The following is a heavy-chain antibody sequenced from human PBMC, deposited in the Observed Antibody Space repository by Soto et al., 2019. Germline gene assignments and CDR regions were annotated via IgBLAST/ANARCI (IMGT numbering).Heavy chain of an antibody. CDR3: AIDHADGDYVGWFDP. CDR2: ISGSGGST. V-gene: IGHV3-23*01. Sequence: EVQLLESGGGLVQPGGSLGLSCAASGFTFSSYAMSWVRQSPGKGLEWVSAISGSGGSTYYADSVKGRFTNSRDNSKNTVYLQMNSLRAEDTAVYYCAIDHADGDYVGWFDPWGQGTLVTVSS. D-gene: IGHD4-17*01. CDR1: GFTFSSYA. J-gene: IGHJ5*02.